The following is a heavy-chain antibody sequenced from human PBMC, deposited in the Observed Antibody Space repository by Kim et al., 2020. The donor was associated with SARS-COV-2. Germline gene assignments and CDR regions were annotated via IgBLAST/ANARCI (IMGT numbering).Heavy chain of an antibody. CDR2: IYYSGST. Sequence: SETLSLTCTVSGGSISSSSYYWGWIRQPPGKGLEWIGSIYYSGSTYYNPSLKSRVTISVDTSKNQFSLKLSSVTAADTAVYYCASESVTSEPDYYYYYGMDVWGQGTTVTVSS. D-gene: IGHD6-6*01. V-gene: IGHV4-39*01. J-gene: IGHJ6*02. CDR1: GGSISSSSYY. CDR3: ASESVTSEPDYYYYYGMDV.